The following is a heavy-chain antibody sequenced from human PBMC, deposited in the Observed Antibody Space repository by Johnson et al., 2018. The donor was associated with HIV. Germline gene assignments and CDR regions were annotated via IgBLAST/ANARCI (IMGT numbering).Heavy chain of an antibody. J-gene: IGHJ6*01. CDR3: AKVGGVYDSSGYYY. CDR1: GFTVSSNY. Sequence: VQLVESGGGLVQPGGSLRLSCAASGFTVSSNYMSWVRQAPGKGLEWVSGISWNSGNIGYADSVKGRFTISRDNAKNSLYLQMNSLRAEDTALYYCAKVGGVYDSSGYYY. CDR2: ISWNSGNI. V-gene: IGHV3-9*01. D-gene: IGHD3-22*01.